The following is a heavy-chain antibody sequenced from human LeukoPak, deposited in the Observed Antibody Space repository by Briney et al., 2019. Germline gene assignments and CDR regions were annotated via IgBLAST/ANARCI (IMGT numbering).Heavy chain of an antibody. CDR2: IYYSGCT. V-gene: IGHV4-30-4*01. CDR3: ARYVSVAGRNNWFDP. Sequence: PSETLSLTCTVSGGSISYYYWSWIRQPPGKGLEWIGYIYYSGCTYYNPSLESRVTISVDTSKNQFSLKLSSVTAADTAVYYCARYVSVAGRNNWFDPWGQGTLVTVSS. CDR1: GGSISYYY. J-gene: IGHJ5*02. D-gene: IGHD6-19*01.